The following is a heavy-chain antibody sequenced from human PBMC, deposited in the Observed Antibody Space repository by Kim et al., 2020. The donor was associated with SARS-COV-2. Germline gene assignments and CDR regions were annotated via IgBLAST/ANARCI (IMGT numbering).Heavy chain of an antibody. V-gene: IGHV3-11*06. Sequence: GRFTNSRDNAKNSLYLQMNSLRAEDTAVYYCARANYDFWSGYTYGDAFDIWGQGTMVTVSS. D-gene: IGHD3-3*01. J-gene: IGHJ3*02. CDR3: ARANYDFWSGYTYGDAFDI.